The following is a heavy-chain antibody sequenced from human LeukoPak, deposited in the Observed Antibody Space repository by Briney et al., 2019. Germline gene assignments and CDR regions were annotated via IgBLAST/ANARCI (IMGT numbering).Heavy chain of an antibody. CDR3: ASRATTDAFDI. D-gene: IGHD1-1*01. CDR2: FDPENVET. J-gene: IGHJ3*02. CDR1: GYTLSELS. Sequence: EASVKVSCKVSGYTLSELSMNWVRQTPGKGLEWMGGFDPENVETMYAQKFQGRVTMTEDTSTDTAYMELSSLRSEDTAVYYCASRATTDAFDIWGQGTMVTVSS. V-gene: IGHV1-24*01.